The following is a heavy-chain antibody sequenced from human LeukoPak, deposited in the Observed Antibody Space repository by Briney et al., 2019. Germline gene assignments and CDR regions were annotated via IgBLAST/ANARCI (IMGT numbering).Heavy chain of an antibody. D-gene: IGHD2-21*02. CDR1: GGTFSSYA. V-gene: IGHV1-69*13. CDR2: IIPIFGTA. Sequence: GASVKVSCKASGGTFSSYAISWVRQAPGQGLEWMGGIIPIFGTANYAQKFQGRVTITADESTSTAYMELSSLRSEDTAVYYCASESIDCGGDCSQDLHHYYGMDVWGQGTTVTASS. J-gene: IGHJ6*02. CDR3: ASESIDCGGDCSQDLHHYYGMDV.